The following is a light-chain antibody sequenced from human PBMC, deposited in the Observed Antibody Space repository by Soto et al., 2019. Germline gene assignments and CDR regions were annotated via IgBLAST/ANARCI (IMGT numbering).Light chain of an antibody. CDR2: DAS. J-gene: IGKJ5*01. V-gene: IGKV3-11*01. CDR3: QQRSNWPRT. Sequence: TQSPATLSVSLGDSATLSCRASQSVSSYLAWYQQKPGQAPRLLIYDASNRATGIPARFSGSGSGTDFTLTISSLEPEDFAVYYCQQRSNWPRTFGQGTRLEI. CDR1: QSVSSY.